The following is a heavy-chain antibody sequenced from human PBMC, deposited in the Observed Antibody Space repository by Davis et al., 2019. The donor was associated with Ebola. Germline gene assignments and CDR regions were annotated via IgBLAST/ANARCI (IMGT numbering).Heavy chain of an antibody. CDR1: GGSISSGGYY. J-gene: IGHJ6*02. V-gene: IGHV4-31*03. CDR2: IYYSGRT. Sequence: LRLSCTVPGGSISSGGYYWSWIRQHPGKGLEWLGYIYYSGRTYYNPSLKSRVTISVDTSKNQFSLKLSSVTAADAAVYYCARPHTLYYYGMDVWGQGTTVTVSS. CDR3: ARPHTLYYYGMDV.